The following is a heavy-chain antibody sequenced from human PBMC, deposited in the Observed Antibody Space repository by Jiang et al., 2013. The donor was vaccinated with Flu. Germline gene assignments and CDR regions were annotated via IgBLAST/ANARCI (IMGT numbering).Heavy chain of an antibody. D-gene: IGHD1-26*01. CDR3: ARSLGGSHDAFNI. V-gene: IGHV5-51*01. J-gene: IGHJ3*02. CDR1: GYSFYNYW. Sequence: AEVKKPGESLKISXKGSGYSFYNYWIGWVRRCPGKAWSGWGSSILVTLIVDFSPSFQGQVTISADKSINTAYLQWSSLKASDTAMYYCARSLGGSHDAFNIWGPGTMVTVSS. CDR2: SILVTLIV.